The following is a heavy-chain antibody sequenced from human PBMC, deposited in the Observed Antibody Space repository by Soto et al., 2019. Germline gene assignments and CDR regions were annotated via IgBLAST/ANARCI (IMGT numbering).Heavy chain of an antibody. CDR1: GFTFSSYG. J-gene: IGHJ4*02. CDR2: ISYDGSNK. CDR3: AKGKSVVVTASFGY. V-gene: IGHV3-30*18. Sequence: QVQLVESGGGVVQPGRSLRLSCAASGFTFSSYGMHWVRQAPGKGLEWVAVISYDGSNKYYADSVKGRFTISRDNXXNTLYLQMNSLRAEDTAVYYCAKGKSVVVTASFGYWGQGTLVTVSS. D-gene: IGHD2-21*02.